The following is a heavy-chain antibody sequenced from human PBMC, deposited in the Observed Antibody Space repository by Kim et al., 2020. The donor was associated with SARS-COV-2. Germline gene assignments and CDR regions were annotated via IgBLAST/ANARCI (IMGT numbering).Heavy chain of an antibody. V-gene: IGHV1-18*01. J-gene: IGHJ6*02. CDR1: GYTFTSYG. Sequence: ASVKVSCKASGYTFTSYGISWVRQAPGQGLEWMGWISAYNGNTNYAQKLQGRVTMTTDTSTGTAYMELRSLRSDDTAVYYCARDGGWCSSTSCYEPPPGVFSYYYYGMDVWGQGTTVTVSS. CDR3: ARDGGWCSSTSCYEPPPGVFSYYYYGMDV. D-gene: IGHD2-2*01. CDR2: ISAYNGNT.